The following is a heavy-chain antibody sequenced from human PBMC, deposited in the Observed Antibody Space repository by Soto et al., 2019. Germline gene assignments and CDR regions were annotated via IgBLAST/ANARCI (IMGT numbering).Heavy chain of an antibody. J-gene: IGHJ4*02. CDR3: ARESRGGLDY. D-gene: IGHD3-10*01. V-gene: IGHV1-2*02. Sequence: ASVKVSCKASGYTFTDYFMHWVRQAPGQGLEWMGWINPNNGDTNYAQKFQGRVTMTRDTSISSAYMELNSLTSDDTAVSYCARESRGGLDYWGLGTLVTVSS. CDR1: GYTFTDYF. CDR2: INPNNGDT.